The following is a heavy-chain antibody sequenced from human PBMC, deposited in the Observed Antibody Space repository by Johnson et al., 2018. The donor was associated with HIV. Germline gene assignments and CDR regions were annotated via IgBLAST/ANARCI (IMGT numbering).Heavy chain of an antibody. Sequence: QVQLVESGGGLVQPGRSLRLSCAASGFTFSSYAMHWVRQAPGKGLEWVAVISYDGSNKYYADSVKGRFTISRDNSKNTLYLQMNSLRAEDTAVYYCAKDRTSAQSAFDIWGQGTLVAVSS. V-gene: IGHV3-30*04. D-gene: IGHD1-1*01. CDR3: AKDRTSAQSAFDI. CDR1: GFTFSSYA. CDR2: ISYDGSNK. J-gene: IGHJ3*02.